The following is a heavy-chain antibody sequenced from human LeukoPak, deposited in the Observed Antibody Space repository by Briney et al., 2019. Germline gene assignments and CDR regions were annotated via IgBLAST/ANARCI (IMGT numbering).Heavy chain of an antibody. Sequence: PGGSLRLSCAASGFTVSSNYMSWVRQAPGKGLEWVTVIYSGGSTYYADSVKGRFTISRDNSKNTLYLQMNSLRAEDTAVYYCARDGPLRSISNYMDVWGKGTTVTVSS. J-gene: IGHJ6*03. CDR1: GFTVSSNY. V-gene: IGHV3-66*02. D-gene: IGHD4-17*01. CDR2: IYSGGST. CDR3: ARDGPLRSISNYMDV.